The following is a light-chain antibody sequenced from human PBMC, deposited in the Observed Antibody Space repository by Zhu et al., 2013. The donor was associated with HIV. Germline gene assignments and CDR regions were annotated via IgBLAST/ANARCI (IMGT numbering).Light chain of an antibody. Sequence: DIVLTQSPGTLSLSPGERGSLSCRASQSIRPTYVAWYQQKSGQAPRLLIYGASNRATGVPDRFSGGGSGTDFTLTINRLEPQDFAVYYCQQYGSSPLTFGGGTKV. J-gene: IGKJ4*01. CDR1: QSIRPTY. V-gene: IGKV3-20*01. CDR2: GAS. CDR3: QQYGSSPLT.